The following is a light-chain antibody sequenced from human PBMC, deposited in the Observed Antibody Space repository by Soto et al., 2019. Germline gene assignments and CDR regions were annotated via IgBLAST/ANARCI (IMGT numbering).Light chain of an antibody. V-gene: IGLV1-44*01. CDR2: SNY. CDR1: ISNIGSKT. CDR3: SAWDASLNGYV. Sequence: QSVLTQPPSASGTPGQRVTISCSGSISNIGSKTVNWYQQLPGTAPKLLIYSNYQRPSGVPDRFSGSKSGTSASLAISGPQSEDEADYYCSAWDASLNGYVFGPGTKVTAL. J-gene: IGLJ1*01.